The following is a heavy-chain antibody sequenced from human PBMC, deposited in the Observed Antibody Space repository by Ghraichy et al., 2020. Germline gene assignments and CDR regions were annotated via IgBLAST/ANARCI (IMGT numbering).Heavy chain of an antibody. CDR3: ARLRGPKIPAAEDF. V-gene: IGHV3-23*01. D-gene: IGHD6-13*01. J-gene: IGHJ4*02. Sequence: GGSLRISCAASGFTFINYGMTWVRQAPGKGLEWVSTITGSGTNTYYVDSVKGRFTISRDNSKNTLNLQMNSLRAEDTAIYYCARLRGPKIPAAEDFWGQGTLVTVSS. CDR1: GFTFINYG. CDR2: ITGSGTNT.